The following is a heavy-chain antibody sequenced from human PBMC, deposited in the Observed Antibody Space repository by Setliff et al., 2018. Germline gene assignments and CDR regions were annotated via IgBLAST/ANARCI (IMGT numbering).Heavy chain of an antibody. CDR2: INQDGSGK. CDR1: GFTFSSFW. CDR3: AALDWGENFYNVDA. D-gene: IGHD7-27*01. Sequence: SLRLSCVASGFTFSSFWMSWVRQTPGKGLEWVANINQDGSGKYYVDSVKGRFTISRDNGRNTLYLQINSLRGEDTGVYFCAALDWGENFYNVDAWGKGTTVTVS. V-gene: IGHV3-7*01. J-gene: IGHJ6*03.